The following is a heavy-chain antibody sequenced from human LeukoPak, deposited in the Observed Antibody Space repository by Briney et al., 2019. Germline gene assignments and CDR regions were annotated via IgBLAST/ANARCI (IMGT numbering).Heavy chain of an antibody. CDR1: GFTVSSNY. CDR2: IYSGGST. D-gene: IGHD3-10*01. V-gene: IGHV3-53*01. CDR3: ARDLCGSGIDY. Sequence: GGSLRLSCAASGFTVSSNYMSWVRQAPGKGLEWVSVIYSGGSTYYADSVKGRFTISRDNSKNTLYLQMNSLRAEDTAVYYCARDLCGSGIDYWGQGTLVTVSS. J-gene: IGHJ4*02.